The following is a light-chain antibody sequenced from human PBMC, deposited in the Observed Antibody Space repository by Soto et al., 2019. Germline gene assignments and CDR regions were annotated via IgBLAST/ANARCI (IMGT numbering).Light chain of an antibody. Sequence: DIVMTQYPDSLAVSLGERATINCKSSQSLLHLAWYQQKPGQPPKLLIYWASTRESGVPDRFSGSASGTDFTLTISSLRAEDVAVYYCQQYYTTPVTFGQGTKVELK. V-gene: IGKV4-1*01. J-gene: IGKJ1*01. CDR2: WAS. CDR3: QQYYTTPVT. CDR1: QSLLH.